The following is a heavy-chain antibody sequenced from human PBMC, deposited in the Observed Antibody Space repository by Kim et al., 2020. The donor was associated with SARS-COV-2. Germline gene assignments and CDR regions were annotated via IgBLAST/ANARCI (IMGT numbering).Heavy chain of an antibody. CDR3: ARENYDYVWGSYRYTVGSGYYFDY. J-gene: IGHJ4*02. Sequence: GGSLRLSCAASGFTFSSYAMHWVRQAPGKGLEWVAVISYDGSNKYYADSVKGRFTISRDNSKNTLYLQMNSLRAEDTAVYYCARENYDYVWGSYRYTVGSGYYFDYWGQGTLVTVSS. CDR2: ISYDGSNK. CDR1: GFTFSSYA. D-gene: IGHD3-16*02. V-gene: IGHV3-30*04.